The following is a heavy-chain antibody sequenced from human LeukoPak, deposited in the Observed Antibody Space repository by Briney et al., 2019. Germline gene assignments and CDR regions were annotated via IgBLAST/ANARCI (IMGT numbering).Heavy chain of an antibody. V-gene: IGHV3-21*01. D-gene: IGHD6-19*01. CDR3: ARGSSGWYLYYFDY. J-gene: IGHJ4*02. Sequence: GGSLRLSCAASGFTFSSYSMNWVRHAPGKGLEWVSSISSSSSYIYYADSVKGRFTISRDNAKNSLYLQMNSLRAEDTAVYYCARGSSGWYLYYFDYWGQGTLVTVSS. CDR1: GFTFSSYS. CDR2: ISSSSSYI.